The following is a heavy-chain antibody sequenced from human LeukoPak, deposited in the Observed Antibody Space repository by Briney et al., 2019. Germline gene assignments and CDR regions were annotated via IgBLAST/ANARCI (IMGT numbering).Heavy chain of an antibody. V-gene: IGHV4-59*12. J-gene: IGHJ6*03. CDR3: ARGKLTTAYYYYYYYMDV. Sequence: PSETLSLTCTVSGGSISSYYWSWIRQPPGKGLEWIGYIYYSGSTNYNPSLKSRVTISVDTSKNQFSLKLSSVTAADTAVYYCARGKLTTAYYYYYYYMDVWGKGTTVTVSS. CDR2: IYYSGST. D-gene: IGHD4-17*01. CDR1: GGSISSYY.